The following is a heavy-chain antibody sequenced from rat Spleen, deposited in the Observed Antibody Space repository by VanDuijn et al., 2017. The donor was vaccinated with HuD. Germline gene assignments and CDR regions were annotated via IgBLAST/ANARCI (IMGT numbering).Heavy chain of an antibody. J-gene: IGHJ2*01. V-gene: IGHV5-29*01. Sequence: EVQLVESGGGLVQPGRSLKLSCVASGFTFSNFDMAWVRQAPTKGLEWVATISSDGGRNFYRDSVKGRFTISRDNAKSSLYLQMDSLRSEDTATYYCARRHYGYTDYFDYWGQGVMVTVSS. CDR3: ARRHYGYTDYFDY. CDR1: GFTFSNFD. CDR2: ISSDGGRN. D-gene: IGHD1-9*01.